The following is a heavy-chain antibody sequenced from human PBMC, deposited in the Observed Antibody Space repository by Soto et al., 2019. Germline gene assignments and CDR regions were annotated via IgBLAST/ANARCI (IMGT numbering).Heavy chain of an antibody. D-gene: IGHD6-19*01. CDR3: VLWLENYYYYGMDV. CDR2: MSAYSGNT. J-gene: IGHJ6*02. V-gene: IGHV1-18*01. CDR1: GYTFTSYD. Sequence: ASVKVSCKASGYTFTSYDINWVRQTTGQGLEWMGWMSAYSGNTSYAQKLQGRVTMTTDTSTSTAYMELRSLRSDDTAVYYCVLWLENYYYYGMDVWGQGTTVTVSS.